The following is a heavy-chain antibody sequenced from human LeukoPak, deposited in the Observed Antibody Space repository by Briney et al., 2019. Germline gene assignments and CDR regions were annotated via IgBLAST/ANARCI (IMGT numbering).Heavy chain of an antibody. D-gene: IGHD6-19*01. Sequence: GGSLRLSCAASGFTVSNNYMSWVRQAPGKGLEWVSVIYSGGRTYYADPVKGRFTISRDNSKNTVYLQMNSLRAEDTAVYYCAREGYSSGWFRLWGQGTLVTVSS. CDR2: IYSGGRT. CDR3: AREGYSSGWFRL. V-gene: IGHV3-53*01. CDR1: GFTVSNNY. J-gene: IGHJ5*02.